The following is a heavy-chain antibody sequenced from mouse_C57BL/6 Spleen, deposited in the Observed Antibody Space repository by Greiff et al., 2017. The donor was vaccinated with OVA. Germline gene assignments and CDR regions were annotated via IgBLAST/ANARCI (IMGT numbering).Heavy chain of an antibody. CDR2: IWSDGST. J-gene: IGHJ3*01. CDR3: ARHDQFIPLAD. Sequence: QVQLKESGPGLVAPSQRLSITCTVSGFSLTSYGVPWVRQPPGKGLEWLVVIWSDGSTTYNSALKSRLSISKDNTKSQVFLKMNSLQTDDTAMYYCARHDQFIPLADWGQGTLVTVAA. CDR1: GFSLTSYG. V-gene: IGHV2-6-1*01. D-gene: IGHD1-1*01.